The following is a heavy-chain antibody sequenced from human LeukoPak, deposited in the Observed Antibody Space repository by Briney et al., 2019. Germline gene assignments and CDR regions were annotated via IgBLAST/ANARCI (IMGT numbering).Heavy chain of an antibody. CDR1: GGSISSGGYS. Sequence: SQTLSLTCAVSGGSISSGGYSWSWIRQPPGKGLEWIGYIYHSGSTYYNPSLKSRVTISVDRSKNQFSLKLSSVTAADTAVYYCARQPIGTGTFDYWGQGTLVTVSS. J-gene: IGHJ4*02. CDR2: IYHSGST. V-gene: IGHV4-30-2*01. D-gene: IGHD3/OR15-3a*01. CDR3: ARQPIGTGTFDY.